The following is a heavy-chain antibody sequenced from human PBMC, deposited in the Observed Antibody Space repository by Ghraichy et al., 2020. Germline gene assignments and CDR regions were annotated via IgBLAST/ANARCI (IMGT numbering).Heavy chain of an antibody. CDR3: ARGLYGSNWYAVDF. D-gene: IGHD6-13*01. J-gene: IGHJ4*02. Sequence: SETLSLTCTVSGGSISSYYWSWIRQPPGMGLEWIGYIYYSGNTNYNPSLKSRVAISRDTSKTQFSLRLTSVTAADTAVYYCARGLYGSNWYAVDFWSQGTLVTVSS. CDR2: IYYSGNT. V-gene: IGHV4-59*01. CDR1: GGSISSYY.